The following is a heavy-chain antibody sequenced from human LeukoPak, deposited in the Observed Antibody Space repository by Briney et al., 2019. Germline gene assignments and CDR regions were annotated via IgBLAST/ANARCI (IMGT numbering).Heavy chain of an antibody. CDR3: ARALLWFGELGY. J-gene: IGHJ4*02. CDR1: GHTFTSYY. V-gene: IGHV1-46*01. D-gene: IGHD3-10*01. Sequence: ASVKVSCKASGHTFTSYYMHWVRQAPGQGLEWMGIINPSGGSTSYAQKFQGRVTMTRDTSTSTVYMELSSLRSEDTAVYYCARALLWFGELGYWGQGTLVTVSS. CDR2: INPSGGST.